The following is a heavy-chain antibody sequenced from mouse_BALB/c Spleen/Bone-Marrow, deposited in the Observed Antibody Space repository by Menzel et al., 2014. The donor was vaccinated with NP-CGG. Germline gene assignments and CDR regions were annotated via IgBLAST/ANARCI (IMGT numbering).Heavy chain of an antibody. CDR2: INPGSSTI. J-gene: IGHJ2*01. D-gene: IGHD1-2*01. Sequence: EVKLMESGGGLVQPGGSLILSCAASGFDFSRYWMSWARQAPGKGQEWIGEINPGSSTINYTPSLRDKFIISRDNAKXTLYLQINKVRSEDTALYYCARLGYYGHSAYWGQGTTLTVSS. CDR1: GFDFSRYW. CDR3: ARLGYYGHSAY. V-gene: IGHV4-2*02.